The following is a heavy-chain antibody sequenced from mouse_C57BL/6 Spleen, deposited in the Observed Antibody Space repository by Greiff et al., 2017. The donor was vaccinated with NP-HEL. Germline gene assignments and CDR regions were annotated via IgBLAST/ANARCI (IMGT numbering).Heavy chain of an antibody. Sequence: QVQLQQPGAELVKPGASVKLSCKASGYTFTSYWMQWVKQRPGQGLEWIGEIDPSDSYTNYNQKFKGKATLTVDTSSSTADMQLSSLTSEDSAVYYCARGPTFDYWGQGTTLTVSS. CDR2: IDPSDSYT. CDR3: ARGPTFDY. J-gene: IGHJ2*01. V-gene: IGHV1-50*01. D-gene: IGHD2-10*01. CDR1: GYTFTSYW.